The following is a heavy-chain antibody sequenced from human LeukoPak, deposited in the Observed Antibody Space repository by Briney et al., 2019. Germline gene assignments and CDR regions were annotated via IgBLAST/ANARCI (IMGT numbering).Heavy chain of an antibody. D-gene: IGHD3-10*01. CDR2: IHKDGKNT. Sequence: GGSLRLSCAASGFTFSTYWMQWVRRAPGKGPVWVSRIHKDGKNTKYADSVEGRFTISRDNGKNTLYLQMNSLRAEDTAVYYCAREASGSDNYYSDFWGQGTLVTVSS. J-gene: IGHJ4*02. CDR3: AREASGSDNYYSDF. CDR1: GFTFSTYW. V-gene: IGHV3-74*03.